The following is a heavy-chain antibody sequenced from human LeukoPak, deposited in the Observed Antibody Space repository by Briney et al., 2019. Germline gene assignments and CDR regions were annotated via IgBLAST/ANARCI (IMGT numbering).Heavy chain of an antibody. CDR2: INPSGGST. J-gene: IGHJ3*02. Sequence: ASVKVSCKASGGTFSSYAISWVRQAPGQGLEWMGIINPSGGSTSYAQKFQGRVTMTRDMSTSTVYMELSSLRSEDTAVYYCARVGVLAYCGGDCYTHRDPGDAFDIWGQGTMVTVSS. CDR3: ARVGVLAYCGGDCYTHRDPGDAFDI. V-gene: IGHV1-46*01. D-gene: IGHD2-21*02. CDR1: GGTFSSYA.